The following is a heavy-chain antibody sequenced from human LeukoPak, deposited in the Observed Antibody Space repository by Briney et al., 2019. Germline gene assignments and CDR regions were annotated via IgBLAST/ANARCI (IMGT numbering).Heavy chain of an antibody. Sequence: GGSLRLSCAASGFTFSSYSMNWVRQAPGKGLEWVSSISSSSSYIYYADSVKGRFTISRDNAKNSLYLQMNSLRAEDTAVYYCAKSRDTYALFDYWGQGTLVTVSS. CDR1: GFTFSSYS. V-gene: IGHV3-21*01. J-gene: IGHJ4*02. D-gene: IGHD2-2*01. CDR3: AKSRDTYALFDY. CDR2: ISSSSSYI.